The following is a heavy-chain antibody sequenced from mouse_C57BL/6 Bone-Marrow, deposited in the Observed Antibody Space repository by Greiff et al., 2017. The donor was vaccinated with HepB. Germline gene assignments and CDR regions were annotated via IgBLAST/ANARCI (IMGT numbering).Heavy chain of an antibody. CDR2: ISYDGSN. Sequence: EVQLQQSGPGLVKPSQSLSLTCSVTGYSITSGYYWNWIRQFPGNKLEWMGYISYDGSNNYNPSLKNRISITRDTSKNQSFLKLNSVTTEDTATYYCANCYGSNYAMDYWGQGTSVTVSS. CDR1: GYSITSGYY. J-gene: IGHJ4*01. V-gene: IGHV3-6*01. D-gene: IGHD1-1*01. CDR3: ANCYGSNYAMDY.